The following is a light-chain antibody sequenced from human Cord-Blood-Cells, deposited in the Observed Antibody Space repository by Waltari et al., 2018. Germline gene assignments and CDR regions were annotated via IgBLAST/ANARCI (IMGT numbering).Light chain of an antibody. CDR1: SGDVGSYNR. CDR2: EVS. V-gene: IGLV2-18*02. Sequence: QSALTQPPSVSGSPGQSVTIPCPGPSGDVGSYNRVSWYQQPPGTAPKLMIYEVSNRPSGGPDRVSGSKSGNTASLTISGLQAEDEADYYCSSYTSSSTLVFGGGTKLTVL. J-gene: IGLJ3*02. CDR3: SSYTSSSTLV.